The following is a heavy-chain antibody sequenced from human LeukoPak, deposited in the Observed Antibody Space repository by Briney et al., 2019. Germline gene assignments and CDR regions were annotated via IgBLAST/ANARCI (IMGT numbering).Heavy chain of an antibody. CDR1: GGSISSSSYY. CDR2: IYHSGST. Sequence: SETLSLTCTVSGGSISSSSYYWGWIRQPPGKELEWIGSIYHSGSTYYNPSLKSRVTISVDTSKNQFSLKLSSVTAADTAVYYCASSEEGSGSYYYYYYMDVWGKGTTVTVSS. J-gene: IGHJ6*03. V-gene: IGHV4-39*07. D-gene: IGHD3-10*01. CDR3: ASSEEGSGSYYYYYYMDV.